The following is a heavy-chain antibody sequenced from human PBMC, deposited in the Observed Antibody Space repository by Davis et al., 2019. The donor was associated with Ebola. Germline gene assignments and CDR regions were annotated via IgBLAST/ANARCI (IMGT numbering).Heavy chain of an antibody. V-gene: IGHV1-8*01. CDR3: ARDIGWLHYYGMDV. CDR2: MNPNSGNT. D-gene: IGHD5-24*01. Sequence: ASVKVSCKASGYTFTSYDINWVRQATGQGLEWMGWMNPNSGNTGYAQKFQGRVTMTRNTSISTAYMELSSLRSEDTAVYYCARDIGWLHYYGMDVWGKGTTVTVSS. J-gene: IGHJ6*04. CDR1: GYTFTSYD.